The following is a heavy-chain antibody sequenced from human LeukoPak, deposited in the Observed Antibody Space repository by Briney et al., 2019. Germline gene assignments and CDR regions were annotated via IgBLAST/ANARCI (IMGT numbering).Heavy chain of an antibody. CDR3: ARGVVARSSWFDP. D-gene: IGHD2-15*01. CDR1: GGTFSSYA. Sequence: ASVKVSCKASGGTFSSYAISWVRQAPGRGLEWMGRIIPIFGTANYAQKFQGRVTITTDESTSTAYMELSSLRSEDTAVYYCARGVVARSSWFDPWGQGTLVTVSS. J-gene: IGHJ5*02. CDR2: IIPIFGTA. V-gene: IGHV1-69*05.